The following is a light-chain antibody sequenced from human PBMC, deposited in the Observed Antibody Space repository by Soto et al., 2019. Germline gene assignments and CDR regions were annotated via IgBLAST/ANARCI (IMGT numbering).Light chain of an antibody. CDR1: QTVTNNY. J-gene: IGKJ4*01. CDR3: QQYTTSHAVT. CDR2: GAS. V-gene: IGKV3-20*01. Sequence: EIVLTQSPGTLSLSPGEIATLSCRASQTVTNNYLTWYQQKPGQPPRLLIYGASSRATGIPDRFSGSGSGTDFTLTISILEPEDSAVYYCQQYTTSHAVTFGGGTQVEI.